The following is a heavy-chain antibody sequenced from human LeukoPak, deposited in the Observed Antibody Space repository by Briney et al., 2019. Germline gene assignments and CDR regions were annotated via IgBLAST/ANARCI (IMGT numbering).Heavy chain of an antibody. J-gene: IGHJ4*02. CDR2: INHSGSN. Sequence: SETLTLTCAVSGGSFSGYYWSWIRQPPGKGLEWIGEINHSGSNNYNPSLKSRVTISVDTSTNKSALKLSTGPAADTAVYYCARHAAYYDLWSGYYELVYFDYGGQGTLVTVSS. D-gene: IGHD3-3*01. V-gene: IGHV4-34*01. CDR1: GGSFSGYY. CDR3: ARHAAYYDLWSGYYELVYFDY.